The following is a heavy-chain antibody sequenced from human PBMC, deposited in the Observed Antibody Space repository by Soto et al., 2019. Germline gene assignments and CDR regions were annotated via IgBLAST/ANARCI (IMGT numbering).Heavy chain of an antibody. D-gene: IGHD4-4*01. CDR1: GFTFSRYA. Sequence: GGSLRISCAASGFTFSRYAISWVRQAPGKGLEWVSAISGSGGSTYYADSVKGRFTISRDNSKNTLYLQMNSLRAEDTAVYYCAKLWPLSFTTVTTMSRGRLQNYYGMDVWGQGTTVTVSS. CDR2: ISGSGGST. V-gene: IGHV3-23*01. J-gene: IGHJ6*02. CDR3: AKLWPLSFTTVTTMSRGRLQNYYGMDV.